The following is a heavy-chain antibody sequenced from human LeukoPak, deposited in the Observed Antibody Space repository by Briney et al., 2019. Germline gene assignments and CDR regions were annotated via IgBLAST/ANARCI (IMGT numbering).Heavy chain of an antibody. CDR2: IRYDESDK. J-gene: IGHJ4*02. CDR3: ARGLYVGK. CDR1: GFTFRNYG. D-gene: IGHD3-16*01. V-gene: IGHV3-30*02. Sequence: PGGSLRLSCAASGFTFRNYGMHWVRQAPGKGLEWLAFIRYDESDKYYADSVRGRFTISRDNAENSLYLQMNGLRAEDTAVYYCARGLYVGKWGQGTLVTVSS.